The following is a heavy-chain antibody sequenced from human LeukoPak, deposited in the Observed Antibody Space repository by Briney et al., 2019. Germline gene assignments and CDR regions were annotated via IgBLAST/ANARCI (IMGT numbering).Heavy chain of an antibody. CDR1: GFTFSSYS. D-gene: IGHD5-24*01. CDR2: ISSSSSTI. CDR3: AREGNVEMATIIDY. J-gene: IGHJ4*02. Sequence: GGSLRLSCAASGFTFSSYSMNWVRQAPGKGLEWVSYISSSSSTIYYADSVKGRFTISRDNAKNSLYLQMNSLRAEDTAVYYCAREGNVEMATIIDYWGQGTLVTVSS. V-gene: IGHV3-48*04.